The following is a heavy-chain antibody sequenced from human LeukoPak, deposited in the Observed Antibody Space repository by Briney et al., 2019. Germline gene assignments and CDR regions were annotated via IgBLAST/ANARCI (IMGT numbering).Heavy chain of an antibody. V-gene: IGHV1-69*13. CDR2: IIPIFGTA. J-gene: IGHJ4*02. Sequence: ASVKVSCKASGGTFSSYAISWVRQAPGQGLEWMGGIIPIFGTANYAQKFQGRVTITADESTSTAYIELSSLRSEDTAVYYCARVDGRGPNWNYVEEWGQGTLVTVSS. CDR1: GGTFSSYA. D-gene: IGHD1-7*01. CDR3: ARVDGRGPNWNYVEE.